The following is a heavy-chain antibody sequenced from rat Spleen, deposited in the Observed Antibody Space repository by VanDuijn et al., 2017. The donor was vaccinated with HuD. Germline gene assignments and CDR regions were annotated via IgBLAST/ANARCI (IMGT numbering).Heavy chain of an antibody. J-gene: IGHJ2*01. CDR3: ARLYSDGYEYFDY. V-gene: IGHV5-7*01. CDR1: GFAFSDYN. D-gene: IGHD1-12*03. CDR2: ISYDGSST. Sequence: EVQMVESGGGLVQPGGSLKLSCAASGFAFSDYNMAWVRQAPKKGLEWVATISYDGSSTYYRDSVKGRFTISRDNAKSTLYLQIDSLRSEDTATYYCARLYSDGYEYFDYWGQGVMVTVSS.